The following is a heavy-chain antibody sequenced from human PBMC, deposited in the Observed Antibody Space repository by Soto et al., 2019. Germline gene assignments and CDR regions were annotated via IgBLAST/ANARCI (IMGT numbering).Heavy chain of an antibody. CDR3: ARDPGYSYGYN. CDR2: INAGNGNT. V-gene: IGHV1-3*01. Sequence: QVQLVQSGAEVKKPGASVKVSCKASGYTFTSYAMHWVRQAPGQRLEWMGWINAGNGNTKYSQKFKGRVTITRDTSASTAYMELSSLRPEHTAVYYCARDPGYSYGYNWGQGTLVTVSS. D-gene: IGHD5-18*01. CDR1: GYTFTSYA. J-gene: IGHJ4*02.